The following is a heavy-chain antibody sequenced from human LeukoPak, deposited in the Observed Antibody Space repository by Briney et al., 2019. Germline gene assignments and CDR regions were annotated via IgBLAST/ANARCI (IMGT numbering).Heavy chain of an antibody. V-gene: IGHV3-53*05. CDR2: IYSGGTT. J-gene: IGHJ4*02. D-gene: IGHD1-26*01. Sequence: GGSLRLSCAVSGFTVSGNYMSWVRQAPGKGLEWVSLIYSGGTTYYADSVKGRFTISRDNSKNTLYLQMNSLRAEDTAVYYCAKDQGGSYVDYWGQGTLVTVSS. CDR1: GFTVSGNY. CDR3: AKDQGGSYVDY.